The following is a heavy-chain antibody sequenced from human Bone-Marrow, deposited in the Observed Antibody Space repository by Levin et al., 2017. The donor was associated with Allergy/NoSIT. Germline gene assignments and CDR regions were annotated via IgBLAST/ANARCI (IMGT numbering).Heavy chain of an antibody. CDR3: ARATLGFGELINDY. CDR2: IKQDGSEK. CDR1: GFTFSSYW. D-gene: IGHD3-10*01. Sequence: PGGSLRLSCAASGFTFSSYWMSWVRQAPGKGLEWVANIKQDGSEKYYVDSAKGRFTISRDNAKNSLYLQMNSLRAEDTAVYYCARATLGFGELINDYWGQGTLVTVSS. J-gene: IGHJ4*02. V-gene: IGHV3-7*04.